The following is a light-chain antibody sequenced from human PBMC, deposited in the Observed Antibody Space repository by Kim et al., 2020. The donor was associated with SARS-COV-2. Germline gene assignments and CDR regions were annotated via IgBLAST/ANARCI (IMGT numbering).Light chain of an antibody. J-gene: IGLJ2*01. CDR3: SSYAGSNTYVV. V-gene: IGLV2-8*01. Sequence: QSVTISCTGTSSDVGGYNYVSWYQQHPGKAPNLMIYEVSKRPSGVPDRFSGSKSGNTASLTVSGLQAEDEADYYCSSYAGSNTYVVFGGGTQLTVL. CDR1: SSDVGGYNY. CDR2: EVS.